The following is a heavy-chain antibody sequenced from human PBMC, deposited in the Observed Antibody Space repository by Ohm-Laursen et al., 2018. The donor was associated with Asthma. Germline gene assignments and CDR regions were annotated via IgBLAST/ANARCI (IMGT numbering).Heavy chain of an antibody. CDR1: GFTFRSYA. D-gene: IGHD4-17*01. CDR2: GGSYYDGGLK. CDR3: AKERGIGDDGDYSSLFVTPDY. V-gene: IGHV3-30-3*01. J-gene: IGHJ4*02. Sequence: SLRLSCTASGFTFRSYAMHWVRQAPGKGLEWVAVGGSYYDGGLKYYADSVNGRFTVSRDDSKNTLYLQMNSLRAEDTAVYYCAKERGIGDDGDYSSLFVTPDYWGQGTLVTVSS.